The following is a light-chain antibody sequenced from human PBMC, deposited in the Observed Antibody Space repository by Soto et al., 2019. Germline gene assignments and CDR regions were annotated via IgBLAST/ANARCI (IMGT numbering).Light chain of an antibody. CDR1: QSVSSY. J-gene: IGKJ2*01. V-gene: IGKV3-11*01. CDR2: DAS. CDR3: QQRSNWPYT. Sequence: EIVLTQSPATLSLSPGEIATLSCRARQSVSSYLAWYQQKPGQAPRLLIYDASNRATGIPARFSVSGSGTDVTLTISSLEPEDFAVYYCQQRSNWPYTFGQGTKLEIK.